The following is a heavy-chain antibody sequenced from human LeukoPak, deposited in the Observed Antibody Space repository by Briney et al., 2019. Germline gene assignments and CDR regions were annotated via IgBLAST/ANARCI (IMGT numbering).Heavy chain of an antibody. CDR3: ARAVGPFDY. V-gene: IGHV3-33*01. CDR1: GFTFSVHG. CDR2: IWHDGSNK. J-gene: IGHJ4*02. Sequence: GSLRLSCAASGFTFSVHGMHWVRQAPGKGLQWVAVIWHDGSNKYYADSVKGRFTISRDNSENTLYLQMNSLRAEDTAVYYCARAVGPFDYWGQGTLVTAPS.